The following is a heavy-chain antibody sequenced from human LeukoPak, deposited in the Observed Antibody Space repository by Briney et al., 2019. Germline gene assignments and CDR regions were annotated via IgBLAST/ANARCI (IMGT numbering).Heavy chain of an antibody. CDR2: IKQVGSEK. V-gene: IGHV3-7*04. J-gene: IGHJ4*01. CDR3: ARGYCSGGSCSRSPDF. Sequence: GSLRLSCAASGFTFSRYWMTWVRQAPGKGLGWVANIKQVGSEKYHLDSVKGRFTISRANAKNSMYLQLNSLRAEDSAVYTCARGYCSGGSCSRSPDFWGQGTLVTVSS. D-gene: IGHD2-15*01. CDR1: GFTFSRYW.